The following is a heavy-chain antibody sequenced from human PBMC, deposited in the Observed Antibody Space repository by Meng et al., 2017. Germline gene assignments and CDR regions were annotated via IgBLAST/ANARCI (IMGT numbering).Heavy chain of an antibody. CDR3: TRDGYSDCSRTSCFDS. D-gene: IGHD2-2*01. CDR2: IDTKTGNP. V-gene: IGHV7-4-1*02. CDR1: GYTLTTYA. J-gene: IGHJ4*02. Sequence: QVRRVQSGSELGNPGASVKVSCKASGYTLTTYAINWLRQAPGQGLQWMGWIDTKTGNPTYVPGFTGRLVFSLDTSVSTAYLQISGLKADDTAVYYCTRDGYSDCSRTSCFDSWGQGTLVTVSS.